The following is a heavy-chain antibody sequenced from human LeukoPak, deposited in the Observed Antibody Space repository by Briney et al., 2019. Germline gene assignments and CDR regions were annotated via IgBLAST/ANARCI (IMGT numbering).Heavy chain of an antibody. D-gene: IGHD4-23*01. CDR3: ARRRGNSIDY. Sequence: GESLKISCKGSGYFFTSYWIVWVRQVPGRGLEWMGIIYPGDSDTRYSPSFEGQVTISADKSISTAYLQWSSLKASDTAIYYCARRRGNSIDYWGQGTLVTVSS. CDR1: GYFFTSYW. CDR2: IYPGDSDT. V-gene: IGHV5-51*01. J-gene: IGHJ4*02.